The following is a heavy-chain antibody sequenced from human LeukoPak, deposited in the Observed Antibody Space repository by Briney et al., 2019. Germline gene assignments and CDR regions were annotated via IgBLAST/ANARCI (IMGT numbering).Heavy chain of an antibody. CDR2: IYYSGST. D-gene: IGHD6-19*01. J-gene: IGHJ4*02. CDR1: GGSISSYY. Sequence: SETLSLTCTVSGGSISSYYWSWIRQPPGKGLEWIGYIYYSGSTNYNPSLKSRVTISVDTSKNQSSLKLSSVTAADTAVYYCARIAVAGYFDYWGQGTLVTVSS. V-gene: IGHV4-59*08. CDR3: ARIAVAGYFDY.